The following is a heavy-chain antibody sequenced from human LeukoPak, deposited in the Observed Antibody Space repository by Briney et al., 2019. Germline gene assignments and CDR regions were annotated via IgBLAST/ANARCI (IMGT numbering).Heavy chain of an antibody. CDR3: ARDRSSDAFDI. D-gene: IGHD6-6*01. CDR2: IYSGGST. V-gene: IGHV3-53*01. J-gene: IGHJ3*02. Sequence: GGSLRLSCAASGFTVSSSYMSWVRQAPGKGLEWVSVIYSGGSTYYADSVKGRFTISRDNSKNTLYLQMNSLRAEDTAVYYCARDRSSDAFDIWGQGTMVTVSS. CDR1: GFTVSSSY.